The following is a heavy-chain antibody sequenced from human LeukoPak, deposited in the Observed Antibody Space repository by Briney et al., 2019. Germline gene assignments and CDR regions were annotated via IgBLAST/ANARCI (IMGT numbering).Heavy chain of an antibody. CDR1: GFTFDDYG. D-gene: IGHD4-17*01. J-gene: IGHJ5*01. CDR3: TRDPNGDYVGAFDS. V-gene: IGHV3-23*01. Sequence: GGSLRLSCAASGFTFDDYGMSWVRQAPGKGLEWVSSINGGHYPTYNTDSVKGRFTISRDNSKNTLYLQMNSLRADDTAVYYCTRDPNGDYVGAFDSWGQGTLVTVSS. CDR2: INGGHYPT.